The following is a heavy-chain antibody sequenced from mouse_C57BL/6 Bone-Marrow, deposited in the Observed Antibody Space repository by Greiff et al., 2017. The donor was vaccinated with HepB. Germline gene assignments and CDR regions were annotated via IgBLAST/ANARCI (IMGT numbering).Heavy chain of an antibody. CDR3: ESEYYGSFFAY. CDR1: GYTFTSYW. J-gene: IGHJ3*01. V-gene: IGHV1-55*01. CDR2: INPGSGST. D-gene: IGHD1-1*01. Sequence: QVQLKQPGAELVKPGASVKMSCKASGYTFTSYWITWVKQRPGQGLEWIGDINPGSGSTNYNEKFKSKATLTVDTSSTTAYMKLSSLTSEDSAVYYCESEYYGSFFAYWGQGTVVTVSA.